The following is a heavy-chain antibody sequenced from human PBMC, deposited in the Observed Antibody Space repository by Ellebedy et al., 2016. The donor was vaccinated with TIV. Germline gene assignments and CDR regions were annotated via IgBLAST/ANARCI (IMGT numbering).Heavy chain of an antibody. CDR1: GGTFSSYA. Sequence: ASVKVSCKASGGTFSSYAISWVRQAPGQGLEWMGGIIPIFGTPNYAQKFQDRLTITADESTSTGYMELSSLRSEDTAVYYCVRENYYDSSGYYDFGFGVYWGQGTLVTVSS. V-gene: IGHV1-69*13. CDR3: VRENYYDSSGYYDFGFGVY. D-gene: IGHD3-22*01. CDR2: IIPIFGTP. J-gene: IGHJ4*02.